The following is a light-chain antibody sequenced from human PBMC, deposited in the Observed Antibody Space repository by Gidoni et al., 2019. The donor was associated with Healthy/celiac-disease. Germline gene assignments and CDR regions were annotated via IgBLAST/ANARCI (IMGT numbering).Light chain of an antibody. V-gene: IGLV2-8*01. CDR2: EVS. CDR1: SSDVGGYNY. J-gene: IGLJ2*01. Sequence: SALTQPTSASGSPGPSVTISCTGTSSDVGGYNYVSWYQQHPGKAPKLMIYEVSKRPSGVPDRFSGSKSGNTASLTVSGLQAEDEADYYCSSYAGSNKRVVFGGGTKLTVL. CDR3: SSYAGSNKRVV.